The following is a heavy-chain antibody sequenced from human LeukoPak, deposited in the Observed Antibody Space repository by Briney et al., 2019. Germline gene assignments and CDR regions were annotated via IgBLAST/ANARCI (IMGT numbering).Heavy chain of an antibody. Sequence: SETLSLTCTVSGGSISSSSYYWGWIRQPPGKGLEWIGSIYYSGSTYYNPSLKSRVTISVDTSKNQFSLKLSSVTAADTAVYYCASALGELSPTDYWGQGTLVTVSS. CDR1: GGSISSSSYY. CDR2: IYYSGST. CDR3: ASALGELSPTDY. D-gene: IGHD3-10*01. V-gene: IGHV4-39*01. J-gene: IGHJ4*02.